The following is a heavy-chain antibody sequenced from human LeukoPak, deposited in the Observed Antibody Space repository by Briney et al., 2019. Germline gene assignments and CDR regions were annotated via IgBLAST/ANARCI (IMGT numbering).Heavy chain of an antibody. CDR1: GGSDSTKLYL. CDR2: LFHSRTT. CDR3: ARQGYGRSSFFDH. V-gene: IGHV4-39*01. Sequence: SADTLSLPCTVCGGSDSTKLYLWAWIREPPGKGLKWVGNLFHSRTTYYNPSLKSRVSISVDTSKNQFALKLNSVTAADTAVYYCARQGYGRSSFFDHWGQGTLVTVSS. D-gene: IGHD6-6*01. J-gene: IGHJ4*02.